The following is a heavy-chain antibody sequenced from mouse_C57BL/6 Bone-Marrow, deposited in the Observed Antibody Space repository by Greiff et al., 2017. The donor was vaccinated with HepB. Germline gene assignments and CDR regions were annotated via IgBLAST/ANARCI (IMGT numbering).Heavy chain of an antibody. Sequence: KQSGAELARPGASVKLSCKASGYTFTSYGISWVKQRTGQGLEWIGEIYPRSGNTYYNEKFKGKATLTADKSSSTAYMELRSLTSEDSAVYFCVRGTTVVATNWYFDVWGTGTTVTVSS. CDR2: IYPRSGNT. D-gene: IGHD1-1*01. J-gene: IGHJ1*03. CDR3: VRGTTVVATNWYFDV. CDR1: GYTFTSYG. V-gene: IGHV1-81*01.